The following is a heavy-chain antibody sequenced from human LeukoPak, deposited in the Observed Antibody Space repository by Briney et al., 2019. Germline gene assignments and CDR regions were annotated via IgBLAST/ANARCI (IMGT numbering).Heavy chain of an antibody. D-gene: IGHD3-9*01. CDR3: AREAYDILTGYNQYYFDY. CDR1: GFTFSSYW. J-gene: IGHJ4*02. CDR2: IKQDGSEK. V-gene: IGHV3-7*01. Sequence: PGGSLRLSCAASGFTFSSYWMSWVRQAPEKGLEWVANIKQDGSEKYYVDSVKGRFTISRDNSKNTLYLQMNSLRAEDTAVYYCAREAYDILTGYNQYYFDYWGQGTLVTVSS.